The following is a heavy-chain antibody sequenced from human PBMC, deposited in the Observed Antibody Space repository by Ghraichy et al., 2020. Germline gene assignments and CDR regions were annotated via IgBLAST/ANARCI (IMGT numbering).Heavy chain of an antibody. CDR3: ARGSTVVRFFYYDVMDV. CDR1: GFSFSSYS. CDR2: ITSSSRTK. V-gene: IGHV3-48*02. D-gene: IGHD4-23*01. J-gene: IGHJ6*02. Sequence: GGSLRLSCVGSGFSFSSYSMNWVRQSPGKGLEWVSYITSSSRTKSYADSVKGRFTISRDNAQNALYLQMNSLRDEDTAVYYCARGSTVVRFFYYDVMDVWGQGTTVTVS.